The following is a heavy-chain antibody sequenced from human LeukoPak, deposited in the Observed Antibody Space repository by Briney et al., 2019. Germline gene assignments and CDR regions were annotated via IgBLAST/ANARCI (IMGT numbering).Heavy chain of an antibody. CDR2: IKQDGSDR. J-gene: IGHJ6*02. CDR3: ARADYGDV. CDR1: GFTFRNYW. V-gene: IGHV3-7*03. D-gene: IGHD4-17*01. Sequence: PGGSLRLSCAASGFTFRNYWMSWVRQAPGTGLEWVANIKQDGSDRNYVTSVRGRFTISRDNAESSLFLQMNSLRAEDTAVYYCARADYGDVWGQGTTVTVSS.